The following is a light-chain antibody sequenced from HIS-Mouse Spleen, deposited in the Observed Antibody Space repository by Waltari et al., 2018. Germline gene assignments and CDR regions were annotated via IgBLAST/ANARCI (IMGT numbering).Light chain of an antibody. CDR3: KQYNSYST. V-gene: IGKV1-5*03. Sequence: DIHMTQSPSTLSASVGDRVTITCRASQRSSSCLAWYQQKPGKAPKLLISKAFSLESGVPSRFSGSGSGTDVTLTSSSLQPDDFATYYCKQYNSYSTFGQGTKVEIK. CDR2: KAF. CDR1: QRSSSC. J-gene: IGKJ1*01.